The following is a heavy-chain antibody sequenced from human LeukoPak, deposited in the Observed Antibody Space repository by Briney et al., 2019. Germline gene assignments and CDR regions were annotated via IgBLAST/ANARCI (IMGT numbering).Heavy chain of an antibody. J-gene: IGHJ4*02. Sequence: PGGSLRLSCAASGFTVSRNYMSWVRQAPGKGLEWVSAISGSGASTYYADSVKGRFTISRDNSKNTLYLQMNSLRAEDTAIYYCAKAALRYQLLSSLDYWGQGTLVTVSS. CDR1: GFTVSRNY. CDR3: AKAALRYQLLSSLDY. V-gene: IGHV3-23*01. CDR2: ISGSGAST. D-gene: IGHD2-2*01.